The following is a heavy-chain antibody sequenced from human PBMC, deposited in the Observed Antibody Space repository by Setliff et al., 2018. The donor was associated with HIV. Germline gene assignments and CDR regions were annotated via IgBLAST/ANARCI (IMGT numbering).Heavy chain of an antibody. CDR2: IDWEDDK. CDR1: GGSSSSGYW. Sequence: SGPTLVNPTQTLSLTCAVSGGSSSSGYWSWIRQPPGKALEWLARIDWEDDKYYSTSLKTRLTISKDTSKNQVVLKMTNMDPVDTATYYCARTYGSASKLDYWGQGILVTVSS. D-gene: IGHD3-10*01. J-gene: IGHJ4*02. V-gene: IGHV2-70*11. CDR3: ARTYGSASKLDY.